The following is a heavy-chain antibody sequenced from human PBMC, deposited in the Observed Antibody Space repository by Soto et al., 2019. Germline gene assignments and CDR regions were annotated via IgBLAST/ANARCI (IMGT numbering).Heavy chain of an antibody. CDR1: GGSISSSSYY. D-gene: IGHD3-10*01. CDR2: IYYSGST. Sequence: SETLSLTCTVSGGSISSSSYYWGWIRQPPGKGLEWIGSIYYSGSTYYNTSLKSRVTISVDTSKNQFSLKLSSVTAADTSVYYCASIGELENYYGSVSSITVFDYWGQGTLVTVSS. CDR3: ASIGELENYYGSVSSITVFDY. J-gene: IGHJ4*02. V-gene: IGHV4-39*01.